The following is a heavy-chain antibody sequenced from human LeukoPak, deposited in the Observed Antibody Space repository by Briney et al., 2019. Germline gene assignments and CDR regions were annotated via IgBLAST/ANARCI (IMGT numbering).Heavy chain of an antibody. CDR3: ARGQIYYDGSGFDY. Sequence: GGSLRLSCAASGFTFSSYTMNWVRQAPGKGLEWVSSISTSSSYIYFADSVKGRFTISRNNAKNSLSLQMNSLRADDTAVYYCARGQIYYDGSGFDYWGQGTLVTVSS. J-gene: IGHJ4*02. CDR2: ISTSSSYI. D-gene: IGHD3-22*01. V-gene: IGHV3-21*01. CDR1: GFTFSSYT.